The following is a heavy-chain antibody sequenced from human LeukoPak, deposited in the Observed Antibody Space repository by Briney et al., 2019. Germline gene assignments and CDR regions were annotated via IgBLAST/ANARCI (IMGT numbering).Heavy chain of an antibody. CDR2: ISSSSSYI. Sequence: GGSLRLSCAASGFTFSSYSMNWVRQAPGKGLEWVSSISSSSSYIYYADSVKGRFTISRDNAKNSLYLQMNSLRAEDTAVYYCARPRGYCDILTGYSPDAFDIWGQGTMVTVSS. CDR1: GFTFSSYS. CDR3: ARPRGYCDILTGYSPDAFDI. D-gene: IGHD3-9*01. V-gene: IGHV3-21*01. J-gene: IGHJ3*02.